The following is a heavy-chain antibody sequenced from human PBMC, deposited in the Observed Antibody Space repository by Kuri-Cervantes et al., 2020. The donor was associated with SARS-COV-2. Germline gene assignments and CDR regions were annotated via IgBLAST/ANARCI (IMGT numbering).Heavy chain of an antibody. J-gene: IGHJ4*02. CDR3: AKGPDYYDSSGSFDY. Sequence: GESLKISCAASGFTFSSYSMNWVRQAPGKGLEWVSAISGSGGSTYYADSVKGRFTISRDNSKNTLYLQMNSLRAEDAAVYYCAKGPDYYDSSGSFDYWGQGTLVTVSS. V-gene: IGHV3-23*01. CDR1: GFTFSSYS. D-gene: IGHD3-22*01. CDR2: ISGSGGST.